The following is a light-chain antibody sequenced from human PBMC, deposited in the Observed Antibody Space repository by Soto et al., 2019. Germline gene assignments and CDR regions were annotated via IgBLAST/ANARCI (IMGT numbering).Light chain of an antibody. J-gene: IGKJ1*01. CDR2: QVS. CDR3: VQGTHWPWT. Sequence: DVVMTQSPLSLSVTLGQPAAISCRSSQGLVYSDGNTFLNWFHQRPGQSPRRLIYQVSNRDSGVPARFSGSGSGTDYTLTISGVEAEDVGIYYCVQGTHWPWTFGQGTKVEI. V-gene: IGKV2-30*01. CDR1: QGLVYSDGNTF.